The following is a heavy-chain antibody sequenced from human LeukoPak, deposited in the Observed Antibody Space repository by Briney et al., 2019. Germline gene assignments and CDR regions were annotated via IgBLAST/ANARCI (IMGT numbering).Heavy chain of an antibody. CDR1: GFSFGDFA. Sequence: GGSLRLSCLGSGFSFGDFALSWFRQAPGKGLEWVGFIRGKASGATTEYAASVKGRFSISRDESKTIAYLQMNSLKPEDTAVYYCSRGKYGDYITAFDIWGQGTMVTVSS. CDR2: IRGKASGATT. CDR3: SRGKYGDYITAFDI. D-gene: IGHD4-17*01. V-gene: IGHV3-49*03. J-gene: IGHJ3*02.